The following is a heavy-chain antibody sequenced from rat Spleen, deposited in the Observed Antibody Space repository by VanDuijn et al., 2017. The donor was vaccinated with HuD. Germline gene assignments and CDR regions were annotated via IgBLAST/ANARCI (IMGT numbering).Heavy chain of an antibody. CDR1: GFTFSDYY. CDR3: ARRHYGYTDYFDY. CDR2: ISYADTSGHSGT. J-gene: IGHJ2*01. Sequence: EVQLVESDGGLVQPGRSLKLSCAASGFTFSDYYMAWVRQAPAKGLEWVATISYADTSGHSGTYYRDSVKGRFTISRDNAKSTLYLQMNSLRSEDTATYYCARRHYGYTDYFDYWGQGVMVTVSS. D-gene: IGHD1-9*01. V-gene: IGHV5-29*01.